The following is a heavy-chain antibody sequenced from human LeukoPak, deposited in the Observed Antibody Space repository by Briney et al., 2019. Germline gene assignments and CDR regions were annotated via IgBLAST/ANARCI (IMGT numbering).Heavy chain of an antibody. J-gene: IGHJ6*02. Sequence: ASVKVSCKASGYTFTGYYMHWVRQAPGQGLEWMGWINPNSGGTNYAQKFQGRVTMTRDTPISTAYMELSRLRSDDTAVYYCARGTTGSGTYYGMDVWGQGTTVTVSS. CDR1: GYTFTGYY. D-gene: IGHD3-10*01. V-gene: IGHV1-2*02. CDR3: ARGTTGSGTYYGMDV. CDR2: INPNSGGT.